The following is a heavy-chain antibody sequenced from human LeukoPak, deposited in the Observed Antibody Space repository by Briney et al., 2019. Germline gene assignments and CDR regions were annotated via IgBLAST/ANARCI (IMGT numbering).Heavy chain of an antibody. CDR3: ASGFMGYDRSGYYDDAFDI. V-gene: IGHV1-2*02. Sequence: ASVKVSCKASGYTFTDYYIHWVRQAPGQGLEWMGWINPNSGGTNYAQKFQGRVAMTRDTSISTAYMDLSRLRSDDTAVYYCASGFMGYDRSGYYDDAFDIWGQGTMVTVSS. CDR2: INPNSGGT. D-gene: IGHD3-22*01. J-gene: IGHJ3*02. CDR1: GYTFTDYY.